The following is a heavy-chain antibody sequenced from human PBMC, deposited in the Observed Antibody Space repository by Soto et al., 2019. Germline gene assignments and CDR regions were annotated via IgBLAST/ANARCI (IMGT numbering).Heavy chain of an antibody. Sequence: QLQLHESGPGLVKPSETLSLTCSVSGGSISTHTYYWGWIRQPPGKGLEWIGSIYYSGTTYYNPSLKSRVTISVDTSKNQFSLRLSSVTAADTAVYYCAKHVLYPHTFDYWGQGTLVTVSS. J-gene: IGHJ4*02. CDR2: IYYSGTT. CDR1: GGSISTHTYY. V-gene: IGHV4-39*01. D-gene: IGHD3-16*02. CDR3: AKHVLYPHTFDY.